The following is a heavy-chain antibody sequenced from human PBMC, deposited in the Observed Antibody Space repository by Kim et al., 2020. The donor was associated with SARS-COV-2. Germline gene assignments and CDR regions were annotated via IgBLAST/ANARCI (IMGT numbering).Heavy chain of an antibody. CDR1: GGSISSSSYY. CDR3: ARLVYSSSWYRAEYFQH. Sequence: SETLSLTCTVSGGSISSSSYYWGWIRQPPGKGLEWIGSIYYSGSTYYNPSLKSRVTISVDTSKNQFSLKLSSVTTADTAVYYCARLVYSSSWYRAEYFQHWGQGTLVTVSS. CDR2: IYYSGST. D-gene: IGHD6-13*01. J-gene: IGHJ1*01. V-gene: IGHV4-39*01.